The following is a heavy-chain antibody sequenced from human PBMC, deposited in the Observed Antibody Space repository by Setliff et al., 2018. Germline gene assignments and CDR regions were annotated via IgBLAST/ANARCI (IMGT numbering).Heavy chain of an antibody. CDR3: ARVGYAYNFWSGYSMKNAFDI. V-gene: IGHV1-69*05. CDR1: GGTFSSYA. J-gene: IGHJ3*02. D-gene: IGHD3-3*01. Sequence: GASVKVSCKASGGTFSSYAISWVRQAPGQGLEWMGGIIPIFGTANYAQKFQGRVTITTDESTSTAYMELSSLRSEDTAVYYCARVGYAYNFWSGYSMKNAFDIWGQGTMVTVSS. CDR2: IIPIFGTA.